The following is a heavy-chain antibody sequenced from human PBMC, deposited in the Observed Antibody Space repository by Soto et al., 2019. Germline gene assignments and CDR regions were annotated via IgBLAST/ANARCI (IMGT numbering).Heavy chain of an antibody. V-gene: IGHV1-69*13. CDR2: IIPIFGTA. D-gene: IGHD2-15*01. CDR3: ARGGDNYYYYGMDV. Sequence: ASVKVSCKASGGTFSSYAIRWVRQAPGQGLEWMGGIIPIFGTANYAQKFQGRVTITADESTSTAYMELSSLRSEDTAVYYCARGGDNYYYYGMDVWGQGTTVTVSS. J-gene: IGHJ6*02. CDR1: GGTFSSYA.